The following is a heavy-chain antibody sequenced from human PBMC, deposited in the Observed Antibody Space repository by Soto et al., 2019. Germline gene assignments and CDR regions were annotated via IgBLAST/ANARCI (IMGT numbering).Heavy chain of an antibody. Sequence: PSETLSLTCTVSGGSVSSGHFYWSWIRQPPGKGLEWIGYIYYSGSTKYNPSLRSRVTILVDTSKNQFSLKLTSVTAADTAVYYCAKGSRMWTPDYWGQGTLVTVSS. CDR3: AKGSRMWTPDY. V-gene: IGHV4-61*01. D-gene: IGHD2-21*01. CDR2: IYYSGST. J-gene: IGHJ4*02. CDR1: GGSVSSGHFY.